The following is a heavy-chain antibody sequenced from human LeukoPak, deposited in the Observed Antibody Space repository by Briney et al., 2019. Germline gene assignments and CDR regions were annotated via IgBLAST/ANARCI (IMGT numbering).Heavy chain of an antibody. J-gene: IGHJ4*02. CDR3: ARDAGQQRVRYYFDY. Sequence: PGGSLRLSCAASGFTVSSNYMSWVRQAPGKGLEWVSVIYSGGSTYYADSVKGRFTISRDNAKNTLYLQMNSLRAEDTAVYYCARDAGQQRVRYYFDYWGQGTLVTVSS. CDR1: GFTVSSNY. D-gene: IGHD4-17*01. CDR2: IYSGGST. V-gene: IGHV3-53*01.